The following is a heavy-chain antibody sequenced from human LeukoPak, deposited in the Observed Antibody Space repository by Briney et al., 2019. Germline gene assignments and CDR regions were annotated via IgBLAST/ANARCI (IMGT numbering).Heavy chain of an antibody. V-gene: IGHV4-39*01. J-gene: IGHJ4*02. D-gene: IGHD2-2*01. Sequence: SETLSLTCTVSGGSISSSSYNWAWIRQLPGKGLEWIGAIHHGGSTYYNPSLKSRVTISVDTSKNQFSLKLSSVTAADTAFYYCARLPFCGTTSCPFDYWGQGTLVTVSS. CDR1: GGSISSSSYN. CDR2: IHHGGST. CDR3: ARLPFCGTTSCPFDY.